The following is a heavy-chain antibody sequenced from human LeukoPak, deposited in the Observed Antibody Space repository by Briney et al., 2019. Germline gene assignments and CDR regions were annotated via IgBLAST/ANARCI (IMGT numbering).Heavy chain of an antibody. CDR1: GFTFSTYG. J-gene: IGHJ6*04. CDR2: IRSDGRNK. Sequence: GGSLRLSCAASGFTFSTYGIHWVRQAPGKGLEWVAFIRSDGRNKYYGDSVKGRFTISRDNAKNSLYLQMNSLRAEDTAVYYCAELGITMIGGVWGKGTTVTISS. V-gene: IGHV3-30*02. D-gene: IGHD3-10*02. CDR3: AELGITMIGGV.